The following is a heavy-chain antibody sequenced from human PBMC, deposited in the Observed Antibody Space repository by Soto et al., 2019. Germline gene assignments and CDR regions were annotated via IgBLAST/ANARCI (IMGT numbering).Heavy chain of an antibody. CDR3: ARVGSGWSQFDY. D-gene: IGHD6-19*01. V-gene: IGHV4-59*01. CDR1: GGSISSYY. CDR2: IYYSGST. Sequence: QVQLQESGPGLVKPSETLSLTCTVSGGSISSYYWSWIRQPPGKGLEWIGYIYYSGSTNYNPSLKSRVTISVDTSKNQFSLKLSSVTAADTAVYYCARVGSGWSQFDYWGQGTTVTVSS. J-gene: IGHJ4*03.